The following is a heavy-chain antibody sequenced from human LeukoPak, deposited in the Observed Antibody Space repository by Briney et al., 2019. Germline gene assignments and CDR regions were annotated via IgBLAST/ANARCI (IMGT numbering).Heavy chain of an antibody. J-gene: IGHJ4*02. V-gene: IGHV3-20*04. D-gene: IGHD3-22*01. CDR1: GFTFDDYG. CDR2: INWNGGST. CDR3: AREEGSGYYRLYYFDY. Sequence: GGSLRPSCAASGFTFDDYGMSWVRQAPGKGLEWVSGINWNGGSTGYADSVKGRFTISRDNAKNSLYLQMNSLRAEDTALYYCAREEGSGYYRLYYFDYWGQGTLVTVSS.